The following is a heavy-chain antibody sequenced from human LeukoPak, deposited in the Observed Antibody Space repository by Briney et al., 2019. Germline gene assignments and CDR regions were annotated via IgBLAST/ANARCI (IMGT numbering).Heavy chain of an antibody. CDR1: GGSISSSNW. D-gene: IGHD3-10*01. CDR3: ARGDGSGSGRWFDP. V-gene: IGHV4-4*02. J-gene: IGHJ5*02. CDR2: IYHSGST. Sequence: SGTLSLTCAVSGGSISSSNWWSWVRQPPGKGLEWIGEIYHSGSTNYNPSLKGRVTISVDRSKNQFSLNLNFVTAADTALYYCARGDGSGSGRWFDPWGQGTLITVSS.